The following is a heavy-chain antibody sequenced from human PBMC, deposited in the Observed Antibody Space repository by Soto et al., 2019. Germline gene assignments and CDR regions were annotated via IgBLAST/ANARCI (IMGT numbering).Heavy chain of an antibody. D-gene: IGHD6-6*01. CDR1: GGSVTSGSYY. V-gene: IGHV4-61*01. CDR3: ARYSRSAVFDY. CDR2: IDYSGSI. J-gene: IGHJ4*02. Sequence: QVQLQQSGPGLVKPSETLSLTCTISGGSVTSGSYYWSWIRPPPGKGLEWIGYIDYSGSIDYNPSLNSRVTISADASKTQFSLMMSSVTAADTAVYYCARYSRSAVFDYWGPGILVTVSS.